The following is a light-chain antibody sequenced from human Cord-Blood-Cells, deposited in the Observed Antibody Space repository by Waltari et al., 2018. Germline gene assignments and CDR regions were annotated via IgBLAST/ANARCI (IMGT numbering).Light chain of an antibody. CDR3: CSYAGSYTRWV. CDR1: SSDVGGYNY. CDR2: DVS. V-gene: IGLV2-11*01. Sequence: QSALTQPRAVSGSPGPSVTISCTGTSSDVGGYNYVSWYQQHPGKAPKLMIYDVSKRPSGVPDRFSGSKSGNTASLTISGLQAEEEADYYCCSYAGSYTRWVFGGGTKLTVL. J-gene: IGLJ3*02.